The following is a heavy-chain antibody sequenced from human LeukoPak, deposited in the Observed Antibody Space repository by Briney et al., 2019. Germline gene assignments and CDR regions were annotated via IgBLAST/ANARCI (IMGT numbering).Heavy chain of an antibody. CDR3: ARDLTYYDFWSGYFGYYYYYMDV. Sequence: SQTLSLTCAISGDSVSSNSAAWNWIRQSPSRGLEWLGRTYYRSKWYNDYAVSVKSRITINPDTSKNQFSLQLNSVTPEDTAVYYCARDLTYYDFWSGYFGYYYYYMDVWGKGTTVTVS. D-gene: IGHD3-3*01. CDR1: GDSVSSNSAA. J-gene: IGHJ6*03. CDR2: TYYRSKWYN. V-gene: IGHV6-1*01.